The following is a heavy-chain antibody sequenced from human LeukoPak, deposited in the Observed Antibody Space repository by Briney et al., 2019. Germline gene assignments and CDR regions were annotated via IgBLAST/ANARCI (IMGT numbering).Heavy chain of an antibody. D-gene: IGHD2-2*02. J-gene: IGHJ4*02. CDR3: ARRLGGRYCSSTSCHIDY. Sequence: PGGSLRLSCAASGFTFSDYYMSWLRQAPGKGLEWVSYISSSGSTIYYADSVKGRFTISRDNAKNSLYLQMNSLRAEDTAVYYCARRLGGRYCSSTSCHIDYWGQGTLVTVSS. V-gene: IGHV3-11*01. CDR2: ISSSGSTI. CDR1: GFTFSDYY.